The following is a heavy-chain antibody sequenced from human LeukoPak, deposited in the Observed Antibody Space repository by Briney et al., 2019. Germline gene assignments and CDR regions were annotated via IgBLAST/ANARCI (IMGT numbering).Heavy chain of an antibody. Sequence: ASVKVSCKASGYTFTGYYMHWVRQAPGQGLEWMGWINPNSGGTNYAQKFQGRVTMTRDTSISTAYMELSRLRSDDTAMYYCARVVTIFGVVINDDYWGQGTLVTVSS. D-gene: IGHD3-3*01. CDR1: GYTFTGYY. CDR3: ARVVTIFGVVINDDY. J-gene: IGHJ4*02. V-gene: IGHV1-2*02. CDR2: INPNSGGT.